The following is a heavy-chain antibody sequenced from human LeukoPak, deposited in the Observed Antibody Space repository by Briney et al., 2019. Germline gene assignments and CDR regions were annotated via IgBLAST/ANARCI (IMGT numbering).Heavy chain of an antibody. V-gene: IGHV1-46*01. J-gene: IGHJ4*02. CDR2: INPSDGST. Sequence: ASVKVSCKASGYTFTSYYMHWVRQAPGQGLEWMGIINPSDGSTSYAQKFQGRVTMTRDTSTSTVYMELSSLRSDDTAVYYCARDGSRWELLNDYWGQGTLVTVSS. CDR3: ARDGSRWELLNDY. CDR1: GYTFTSYY. D-gene: IGHD1-26*01.